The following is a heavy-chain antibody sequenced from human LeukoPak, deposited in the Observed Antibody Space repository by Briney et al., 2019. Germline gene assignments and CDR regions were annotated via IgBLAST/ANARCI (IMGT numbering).Heavy chain of an antibody. V-gene: IGHV3-53*01. J-gene: IGHJ4*02. CDR3: ARVSAPYPGNSYPGVFDY. CDR1: GFTVSSNY. Sequence: GGSLRLSCAASGFTVSSNYMSWVRQAPGKGLEWVSIIYSGGTTYYADSVRGRFTFSRDNSKNTLYLHMNSLRAEDTAVYYCARVSAPYPGNSYPGVFDYWGQGTLVTVSS. D-gene: IGHD3-9*01. CDR2: IYSGGTT.